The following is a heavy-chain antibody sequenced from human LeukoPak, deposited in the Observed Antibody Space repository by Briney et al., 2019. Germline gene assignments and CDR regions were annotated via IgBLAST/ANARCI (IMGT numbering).Heavy chain of an antibody. V-gene: IGHV1-46*01. D-gene: IGHD4-17*01. J-gene: IGHJ4*02. CDR2: MSPSGGRT. CDR1: GFTFTDYC. Sequence: GASVEVSCKAFGFTFTDYCMHWLRQAPGQGLEWMGVMSPSGGRTSYEQKFQGRVTMTRDTSTSTVYMELTSLRSEDTAVYYCARDHDYGDYEGPAAFDYWGQGTLVTVSS. CDR3: ARDHDYGDYEGPAAFDY.